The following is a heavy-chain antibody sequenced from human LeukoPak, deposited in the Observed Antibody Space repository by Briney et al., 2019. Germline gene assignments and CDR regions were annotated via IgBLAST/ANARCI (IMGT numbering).Heavy chain of an antibody. J-gene: IGHJ3*02. CDR2: ISGSGVRT. D-gene: IGHD2-21*01. CDR3: AKEKRRYCGGECYPDAFDI. Sequence: GGSLRLSCTTSGFTFGDYAMSWVRQAPGKGLEWVSAISGSGVRTYNADSVKGRFTISRDNSKNTLYLQMNSLRAEDTAVYDCAKEKRRYCGGECYPDAFDIWGQGTMVTVSS. V-gene: IGHV3-23*01. CDR1: GFTFGDYA.